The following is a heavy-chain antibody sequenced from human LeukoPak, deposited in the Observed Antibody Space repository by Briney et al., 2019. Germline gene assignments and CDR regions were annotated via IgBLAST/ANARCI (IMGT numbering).Heavy chain of an antibody. Sequence: SETLSLTCAVSGDPINSIDWWSWVRQSPARGLEWIGEIYHSGGTNYNPSFKSRVTISIDKSKSHLSLKLTSVTAADTAVYFCVANGYYALDYWGQGTLVTVAS. CDR1: GDPINSIDW. V-gene: IGHV4-4*02. J-gene: IGHJ4*02. CDR2: IYHSGGT. CDR3: VANGYYALDY. D-gene: IGHD2/OR15-2a*01.